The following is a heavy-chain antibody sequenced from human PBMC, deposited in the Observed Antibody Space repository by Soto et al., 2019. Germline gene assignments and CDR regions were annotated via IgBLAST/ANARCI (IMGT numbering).Heavy chain of an antibody. D-gene: IGHD2-8*02. CDR2: ISRDGGTK. V-gene: IGHV3-30*03. J-gene: IGHJ4*02. CDR1: GFTVSTYG. Sequence: QVQLVEPGGGVAQPGRSLRLSCAVSGFTVSTYGMHWVRQAPGKGLEWVAVISRDGGTKYYADSVKGRFTISRDNSRNTLFLEMNSLRGDDMAVYYCTGEVASGYWGQGTLVTVSS. CDR3: TGEVASGY.